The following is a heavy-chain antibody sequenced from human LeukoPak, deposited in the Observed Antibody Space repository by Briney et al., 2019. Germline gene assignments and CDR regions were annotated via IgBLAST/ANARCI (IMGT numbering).Heavy chain of an antibody. D-gene: IGHD2-15*01. CDR1: GYSISSGYL. J-gene: IGHJ5*02. V-gene: IGHV4-38-2*02. Sequence: SETLSLTCTVSGYSISSGYLWGWIRPPPGKGLEWIGSIDGSGSGYYNPSRKRRVIISGDRSRDQVSVKMTSLTAADTAVYYCARFPHHCSGDRCYSRWFDPWGQGTLVTVSS. CDR2: IDGSGSG. CDR3: ARFPHHCSGDRCYSRWFDP.